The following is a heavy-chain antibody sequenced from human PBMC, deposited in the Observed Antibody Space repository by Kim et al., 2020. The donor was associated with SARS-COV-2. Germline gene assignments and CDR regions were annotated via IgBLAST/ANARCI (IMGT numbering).Heavy chain of an antibody. J-gene: IGHJ3*02. Sequence: ASVKVSCKASGYTFTGYYMHWVRQAPGQGLEWMGRINPNSGGTNYAQKFQGRVTMTRDTSISIAYMELSRLRSDDTAVYYCARDIYGSGTLRAFDIWGQGTMVTVSS. CDR1: GYTFTGYY. CDR3: ARDIYGSGTLRAFDI. CDR2: INPNSGGT. D-gene: IGHD3-10*01. V-gene: IGHV1-2*06.